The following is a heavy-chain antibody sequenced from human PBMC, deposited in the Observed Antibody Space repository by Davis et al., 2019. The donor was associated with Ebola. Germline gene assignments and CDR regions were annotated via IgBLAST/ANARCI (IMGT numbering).Heavy chain of an antibody. V-gene: IGHV4-4*02. D-gene: IGHD5-24*01. CDR1: GGSISSSNW. J-gene: IGHJ3*02. CDR2: IYHSGST. CDR3: ARDRGWLQHDAFDI. Sequence: SETLSLTCAVSGGSISSSNWWRWVRQPPGKGLEWIGEIYHSGSTNYNPSLKSRVTISVDKSKNQFSLKLSSVTAADTAVYYCARDRGWLQHDAFDIWGQGTMVTVSS.